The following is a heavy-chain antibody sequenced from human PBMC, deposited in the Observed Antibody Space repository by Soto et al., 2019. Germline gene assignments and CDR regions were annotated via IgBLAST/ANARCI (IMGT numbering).Heavy chain of an antibody. CDR2: FWYSGRST. V-gene: IGHV3-33*01. Sequence: GGSLRLSCAASGFTFSSYGMHWVRQAPGKGLEWVAGFWYSGRSTYYADSVKGRFTISRDNAKNSLYLQMNSLRDEDTAVYYCVREIVGAVDYWGQGTLVTVSS. D-gene: IGHD1-26*01. J-gene: IGHJ4*02. CDR3: VREIVGAVDY. CDR1: GFTFSSYG.